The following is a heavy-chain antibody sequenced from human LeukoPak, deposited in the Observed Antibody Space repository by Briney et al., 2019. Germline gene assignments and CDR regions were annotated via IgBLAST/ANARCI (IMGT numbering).Heavy chain of an antibody. D-gene: IGHD6-6*01. Sequence: GGSLRLSCAASGFTFSDYYMSWIRQAPGKGLEWVSYISSSGSTIYYADSVKGRFTISRDNAKNSLYLQMNSLRAEDRAVYYCARAAYSSSSCWFDPWGQGSLVTVSS. CDR3: ARAAYSSSSCWFDP. V-gene: IGHV3-11*01. CDR1: GFTFSDYY. J-gene: IGHJ5*02. CDR2: ISSSGSTI.